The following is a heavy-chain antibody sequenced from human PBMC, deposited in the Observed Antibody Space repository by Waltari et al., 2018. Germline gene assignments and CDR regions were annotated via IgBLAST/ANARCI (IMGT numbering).Heavy chain of an antibody. J-gene: IGHJ4*02. CDR2: IRHGGNT. CDR3: ASHVSEAGTRGFDN. D-gene: IGHD6-19*01. V-gene: IGHV4-4*02. Sequence: QVHLEESGPRLVKTSETLSLTCAVSGGSITSNWWSWVRQPPGKGLEWIGEIRHGGNTYYNPSLKSRVTISTDNFKNQVSLRLDSTAAADTALYFCASHVSEAGTRGFDNWGQGVLVTVSS. CDR1: GGSITSNW.